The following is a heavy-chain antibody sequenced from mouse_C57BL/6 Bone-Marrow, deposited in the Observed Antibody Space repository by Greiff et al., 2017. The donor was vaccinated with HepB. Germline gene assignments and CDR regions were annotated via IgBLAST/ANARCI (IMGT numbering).Heavy chain of an antibody. J-gene: IGHJ4*01. Sequence: QVQLQQSGAELVKPGASVKLSCKASGYTFTSYWMHWVKQRPGQGLEWIGMIHPNSGSTNYNEKFKSKATLTVDKSSSTAYMQLSSLTSEDSAVYYCARKDGSTPYAMDYWGQGTSVTVSS. CDR2: IHPNSGST. CDR1: GYTFTSYW. V-gene: IGHV1-64*01. D-gene: IGHD1-1*01. CDR3: ARKDGSTPYAMDY.